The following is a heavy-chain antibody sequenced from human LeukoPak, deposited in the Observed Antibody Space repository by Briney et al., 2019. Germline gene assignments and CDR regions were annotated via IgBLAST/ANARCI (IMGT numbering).Heavy chain of an antibody. CDR1: GYTFTSYG. J-gene: IGHJ4*02. D-gene: IGHD3-3*01. CDR3: ARTNGFYDFWSGYPQYFDY. Sequence: ASVKVSCKASGYTFTSYGISWARQAPGQGLEWMGWISAYNGNTNYAQKLQGRVTMTTDTSTSTAYMELRSLRSDDTAVYYCARTNGFYDFWSGYPQYFDYWGQGTLVTVSS. CDR2: ISAYNGNT. V-gene: IGHV1-18*01.